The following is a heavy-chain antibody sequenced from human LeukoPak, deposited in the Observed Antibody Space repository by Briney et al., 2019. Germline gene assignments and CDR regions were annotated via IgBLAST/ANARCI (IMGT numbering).Heavy chain of an antibody. CDR2: IYYSGST. D-gene: IGHD6-19*01. J-gene: IGHJ4*02. Sequence: PSETLSLTCTVSGGSISSYYWSWIRQPPGKGLEWIGDIYYSGSTNYNPSLKSRVTISVDTSKNQFSLKLSSVTAADTAVYYCARLHPFTTGWYIGADYWGQGTLVSVSS. CDR3: ARLHPFTTGWYIGADY. V-gene: IGHV4-59*08. CDR1: GGSISSYY.